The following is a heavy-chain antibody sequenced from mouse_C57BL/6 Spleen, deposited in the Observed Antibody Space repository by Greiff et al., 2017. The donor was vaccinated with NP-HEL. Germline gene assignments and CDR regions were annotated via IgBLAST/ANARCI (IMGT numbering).Heavy chain of an antibody. CDR3: AREGDYYGSSHFDY. Sequence: QVQLQQSGPELVKPGASVKISCKASGYAFSSSWMNWVKQRPGKGLEWIGRIYPGDGDTNYNGKFKGKATLTADKSSSTAYMQLSSLTSEDSAVYFGAREGDYYGSSHFDYWGQGTTLTVSS. D-gene: IGHD1-1*01. V-gene: IGHV1-82*01. CDR1: GYAFSSSW. CDR2: IYPGDGDT. J-gene: IGHJ2*01.